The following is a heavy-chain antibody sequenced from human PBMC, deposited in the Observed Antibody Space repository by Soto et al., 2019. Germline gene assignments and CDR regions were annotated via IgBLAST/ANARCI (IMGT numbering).Heavy chain of an antibody. V-gene: IGHV1-69*08. CDR3: GREWGYCSGGSCYFDY. Sequence: QVQLVQSGAEVKKPGSSVKVSCKASGGTFSSYTISWVRQAPGQGLEWMGRIIPILGIANYAQKFQGRVTITADKSTSTAYMELSSLRSEDTAVYYCGREWGYCSGGSCYFDYWGQGTLVTVSS. J-gene: IGHJ4*02. CDR2: IIPILGIA. D-gene: IGHD2-15*01. CDR1: GGTFSSYT.